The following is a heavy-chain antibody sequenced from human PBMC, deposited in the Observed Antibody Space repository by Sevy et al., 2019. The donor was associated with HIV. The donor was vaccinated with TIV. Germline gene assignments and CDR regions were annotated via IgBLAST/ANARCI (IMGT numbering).Heavy chain of an antibody. J-gene: IGHJ5*01. CDR1: GFTFSTYS. CDR3: AREEGPNWFDS. Sequence: GGSLRLSCAASGFTFSTYSMTWVRQAPGKGLEWVSGISGSGTSTYFADFVEGRFTISRDNSKNTFYLQMNSLTVEDTAIYYCAREEGPNWFDSWGQGTLVTVSS. V-gene: IGHV3-23*01. CDR2: ISGSGTST.